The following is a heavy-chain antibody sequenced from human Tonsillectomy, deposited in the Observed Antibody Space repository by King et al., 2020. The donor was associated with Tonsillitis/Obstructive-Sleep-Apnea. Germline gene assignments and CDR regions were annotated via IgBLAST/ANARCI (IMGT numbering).Heavy chain of an antibody. Sequence: QLQESGPGLVKPSETLSLTCTVSGGSISSYYWSWIRQPPGKELEWIGYIEYSGSTNYNPSLKSRVTISVDTSKNQFSLKLSSVTAADTAVYYCAREEPGMDAFDIWGQGTMVTVSS. D-gene: IGHD1-14*01. J-gene: IGHJ3*02. CDR3: AREEPGMDAFDI. V-gene: IGHV4-59*01. CDR1: GGSISSYY. CDR2: IEYSGST.